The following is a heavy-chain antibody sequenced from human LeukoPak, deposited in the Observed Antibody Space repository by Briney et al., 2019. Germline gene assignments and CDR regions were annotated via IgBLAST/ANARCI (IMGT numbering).Heavy chain of an antibody. D-gene: IGHD1-26*01. CDR1: GFTFSSYG. CDR3: AKFSGSYYYYYAMDV. Sequence: GRSLRLSCAASGFTFSSYGMHWVRQAPGKGLEWVAVISYDGSNKYYADSVKGRFTISRDNSKNTLYLQMDGLGAENTAVYYCAKFSGSYYYYYAMDVWGQGTTVTVSS. J-gene: IGHJ6*02. V-gene: IGHV3-30*18. CDR2: ISYDGSNK.